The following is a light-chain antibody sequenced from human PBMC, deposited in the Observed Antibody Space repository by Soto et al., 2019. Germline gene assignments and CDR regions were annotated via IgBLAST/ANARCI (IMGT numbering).Light chain of an antibody. CDR2: DAS. Sequence: EVVLTQSPATLSLSPGERATLSCRASQSVSSYLAWYQQQPGQAPRLLIYDASNRATGIPARFSGSGSGTDFTLTISSLEPEDFAVYYCQQRSNWPKTCGQGTKQEIK. V-gene: IGKV3-11*01. CDR1: QSVSSY. CDR3: QQRSNWPKT. J-gene: IGKJ2*01.